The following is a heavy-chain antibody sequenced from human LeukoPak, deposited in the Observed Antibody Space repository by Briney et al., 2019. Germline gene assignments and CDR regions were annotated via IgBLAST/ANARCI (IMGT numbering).Heavy chain of an antibody. CDR3: ATEASVSMVRGVVRQY. V-gene: IGHV3-30*03. CDR1: GFTFSSYG. D-gene: IGHD3-10*01. J-gene: IGHJ4*02. Sequence: PGGSLRLSCAASGFTFSSYGMHWVRQASGKGLEWVAVISYDGSNKYYADSVKGRFTISRDNSKNTLYLQMNSLRAEDTAVYYCATEASVSMVRGVVRQYWGQGTLVTVSS. CDR2: ISYDGSNK.